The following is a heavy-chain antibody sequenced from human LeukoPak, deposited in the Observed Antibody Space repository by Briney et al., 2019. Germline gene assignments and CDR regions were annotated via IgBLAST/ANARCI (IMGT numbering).Heavy chain of an antibody. Sequence: SETLSLTCTVSGGSISSSSYYWGWIRQPPGKGLEWIGSIYYSGSTYYNPSLKSRVTISVDTSKNQFSLKLNSVAAADTAVYYCAREGRYYYDSSGYDRAFDIWGQGTMVTVSS. J-gene: IGHJ3*02. V-gene: IGHV4-39*02. CDR2: IYYSGST. CDR3: AREGRYYYDSSGYDRAFDI. D-gene: IGHD3-22*01. CDR1: GGSISSSSYY.